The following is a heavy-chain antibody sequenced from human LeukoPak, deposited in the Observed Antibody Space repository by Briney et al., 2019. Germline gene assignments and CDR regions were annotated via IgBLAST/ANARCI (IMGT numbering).Heavy chain of an antibody. J-gene: IGHJ4*02. D-gene: IGHD3-22*01. V-gene: IGHV3-30*18. CDR3: AKDTSSGYFSIDY. CDR2: ISYDGSNK. Sequence: GRSLRLSCAASGYTFSSYGVHWVRQAPGKGLDWVAIISYDGSNKYFADSVKGRFTISRDNSKNTLYLQMNSLRAEDTAMYYCAKDTSSGYFSIDYWGQGTLVTVSS. CDR1: GYTFSSYG.